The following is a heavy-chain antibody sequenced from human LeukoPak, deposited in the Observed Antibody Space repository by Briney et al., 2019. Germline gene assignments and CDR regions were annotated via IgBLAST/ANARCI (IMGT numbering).Heavy chain of an antibody. J-gene: IGHJ6*03. CDR3: AKDSGVWNLHYYYYMDV. V-gene: IGHV3-30*02. Sequence: GGSLRLSCAASGFTFSNYGMHWVRQAPGKGLEWVAFIRYDGSNKYYADSVKGRFTISRDNSKNTLYLQMNSLRAEDTAVYYCAKDSGVWNLHYYYYMDVWGKGTTVTVSS. D-gene: IGHD1-1*01. CDR1: GFTFSNYG. CDR2: IRYDGSNK.